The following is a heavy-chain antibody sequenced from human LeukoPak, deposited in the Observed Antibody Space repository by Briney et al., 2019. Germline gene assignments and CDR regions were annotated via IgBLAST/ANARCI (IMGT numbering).Heavy chain of an antibody. V-gene: IGHV3-7*03. CDR3: AKHKRGVADYFDS. CDR2: INQDGSTK. CDR1: GFSFSNSW. Sequence: GGSLRLSCAATGFSFSNSWMTWVRQAPGKGPEWLANINQDGSTKNYVDAVEGRFTISRDNAKNSLYLQMNSLRVEDTAVYYCAKHKRGVADYFDSWGQGTLVTVSS. J-gene: IGHJ4*02. D-gene: IGHD2-15*01.